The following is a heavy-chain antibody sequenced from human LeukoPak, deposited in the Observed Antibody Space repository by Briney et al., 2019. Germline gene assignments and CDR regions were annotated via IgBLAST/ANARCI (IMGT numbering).Heavy chain of an antibody. D-gene: IGHD1-20*01. V-gene: IGHV1-3*01. CDR3: ARSPILTGTTLGYAFDI. Sequence: ASVKVSCKASGYTFTSYAMHWVRQAPGQRLEWMGWINAGNGNTKYSQKFQGRVTITRDTPASTAYMELSSLRSEDTAVYYCARSPILTGTTLGYAFDIWGQGTMVTVSS. CDR2: INAGNGNT. CDR1: GYTFTSYA. J-gene: IGHJ3*02.